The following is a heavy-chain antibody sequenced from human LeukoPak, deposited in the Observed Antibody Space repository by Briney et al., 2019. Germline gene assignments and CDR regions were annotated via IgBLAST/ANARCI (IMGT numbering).Heavy chain of an antibody. V-gene: IGHV4-59*12. J-gene: IGHJ6*03. CDR2: IYYSGST. CDR1: GGSISSYY. D-gene: IGHD3-10*01. CDR3: AREYYYGSGSYSPYYYYYYMDV. Sequence: PSETLSLTCTVSGGSISSYYWSWIRQPPGKGLEWIGYIYYSGSTNYNPSLKSRVTISVDTSKNQFSLKLSSVTAADTAVYYCAREYYYGSGSYSPYYYYYYMDVWGKGTTVTISS.